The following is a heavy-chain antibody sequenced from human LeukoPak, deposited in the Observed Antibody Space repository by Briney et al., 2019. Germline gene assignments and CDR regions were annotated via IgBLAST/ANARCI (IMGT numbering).Heavy chain of an antibody. J-gene: IGHJ4*02. V-gene: IGHV3-7*01. CDR3: ARGSAVAGTGDY. CDR2: IKKDGSEK. CDR1: GFTFSSYW. Sequence: GGSLRLSCAASGFTFSSYWMSWVRQAPGKGLEWVANIKKDGSEKYYVDSVKGRSTISRDNAKTSLYLQMNSLRAEDTAVYYCARGSAVAGTGDYWGQGTLVTVSS. D-gene: IGHD6-19*01.